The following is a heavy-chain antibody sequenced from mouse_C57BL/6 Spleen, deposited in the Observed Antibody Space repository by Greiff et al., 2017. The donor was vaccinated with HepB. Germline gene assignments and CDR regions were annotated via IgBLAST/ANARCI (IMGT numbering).Heavy chain of an antibody. CDR3: ASSWYYFDY. CDR1: GFSLTSYG. J-gene: IGHJ2*01. V-gene: IGHV2-2*01. Sequence: VKLMESGPGLVQPSQSLSITCTVSGFSLTSYGVHWVRQSPGKGLEWLGVIWSGGSTDYNAAFISRLSISKDNSKSQVFFKMNSLQADDTAIYYCASSWYYFDYWGQGTTLTVSS. CDR2: IWSGGST.